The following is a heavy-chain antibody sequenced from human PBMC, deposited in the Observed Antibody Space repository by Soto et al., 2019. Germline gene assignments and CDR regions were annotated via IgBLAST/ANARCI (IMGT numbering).Heavy chain of an antibody. CDR1: GFTFSSYA. J-gene: IGHJ1*01. CDR2: ISYDGSNK. V-gene: IGHV3-30-3*01. CDR3: ARQRIAAAGESAEYFQH. D-gene: IGHD6-13*01. Sequence: QVQLVESGGGVVQPGRSLRLSCAASGFTFSSYAMHWVRQAPGKGLEWVAVISYDGSNKYYADSVKGRFTISRDNSKNPLYLQMNSLRAEDTAVYYCARQRIAAAGESAEYFQHWGQGTLVTVSS.